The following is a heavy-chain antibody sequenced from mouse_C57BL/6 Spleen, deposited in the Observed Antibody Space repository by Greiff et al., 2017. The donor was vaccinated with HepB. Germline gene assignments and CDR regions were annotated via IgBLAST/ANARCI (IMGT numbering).Heavy chain of an antibody. Sequence: EVQLQQSGPELVKPGASVKISCKASGYTFTDYYMNWVKQSHGKSLEWIGDINPNNGGTSYNQKFKGKATLTVDKSSSTAYMELRSLTSEDSAVYYCANRGWFAYWGQGTLVTVSA. CDR3: ANRGWFAY. CDR1: GYTFTDYY. J-gene: IGHJ3*01. V-gene: IGHV1-26*01. CDR2: INPNNGGT.